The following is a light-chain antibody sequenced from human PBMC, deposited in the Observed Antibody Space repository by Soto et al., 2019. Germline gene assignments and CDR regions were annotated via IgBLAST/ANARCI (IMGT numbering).Light chain of an antibody. J-gene: IGLJ3*02. CDR1: SSDVGGYNY. CDR3: SSYSRSGTPV. Sequence: QSALTQPASVSGSPGQSITISCTGTSSDVGGYNYLSWYQQHPGKAPKVMIYEVSNRPSGVSNRFSGSNSGNTASLASSGRQAEDEADYYCSSYSRSGTPVFGAGTKSTV. CDR2: EVS. V-gene: IGLV2-14*01.